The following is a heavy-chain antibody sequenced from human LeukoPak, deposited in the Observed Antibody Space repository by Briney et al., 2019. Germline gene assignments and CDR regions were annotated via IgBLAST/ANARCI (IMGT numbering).Heavy chain of an antibody. CDR3: ARGRNILRYFDWLLPFDY. CDR2: INHSGST. D-gene: IGHD3-9*01. CDR1: GGSFSGYY. J-gene: IGHJ4*02. Sequence: SETLSLTCAVYGGSFSGYYWSWIRQPPGKGLEWIGEINHSGSTNYNPSLKSRVTILVDTSKNQFSLKLSSVTAADTAVYYCARGRNILRYFDWLLPFDYWGQGTLVTVSS. V-gene: IGHV4-34*01.